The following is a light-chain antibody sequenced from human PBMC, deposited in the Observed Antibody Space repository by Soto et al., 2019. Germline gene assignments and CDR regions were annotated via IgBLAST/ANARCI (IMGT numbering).Light chain of an antibody. CDR1: QSIGTY. J-gene: IGKJ2*01. V-gene: IGKV1-39*01. CDR2: SAS. Sequence: DIQMTQSPSSLSSSVGDRVTITCRASQSIGTYFHWYLQKQGKAPQLLIHSASSLQTGVPSRFSGSGSGTEFTRTISSLQPEDFASFYCQQCFSTPPTFGQGTKLAIK. CDR3: QQCFSTPPT.